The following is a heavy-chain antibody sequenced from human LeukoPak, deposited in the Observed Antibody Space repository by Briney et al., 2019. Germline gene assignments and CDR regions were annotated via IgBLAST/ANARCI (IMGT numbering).Heavy chain of an antibody. J-gene: IGHJ4*02. CDR2: IYYSGST. V-gene: IGHV4-39*07. D-gene: IGHD5-24*01. CDR3: ARVWLQSVAFDY. CDR1: GGSISSSSYY. Sequence: SETLSLTCTVSGGSISSSSYYWGWIRQPPGKGLEWIGSIYYSGSTYYNPSLKSRVTISVDTSKNRFSLKLSSVTAADTAVYYCARVWLQSVAFDYWGQGTLVTVSS.